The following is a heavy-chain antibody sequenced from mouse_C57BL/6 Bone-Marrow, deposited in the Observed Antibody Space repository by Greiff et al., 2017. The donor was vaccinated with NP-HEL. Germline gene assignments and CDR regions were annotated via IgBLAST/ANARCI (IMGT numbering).Heavy chain of an antibody. CDR2: INPSSGYT. Sequence: VQLQEPGAELAKPGASVKLSCKASGYTFTSYWMHWVKQRPGQGLEWIGYINPSSGYTKYNQKFKDKATLTADTSSSTAYMQLSSLTYEDSAVYYCARKDYCYGSSYVYFDVWGTGTTVTVSS. V-gene: IGHV1-7*01. D-gene: IGHD1-1*01. CDR3: ARKDYCYGSSYVYFDV. J-gene: IGHJ1*03. CDR1: GYTFTSYW.